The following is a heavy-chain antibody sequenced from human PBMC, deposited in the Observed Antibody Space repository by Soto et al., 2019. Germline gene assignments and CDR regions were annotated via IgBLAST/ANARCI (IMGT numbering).Heavy chain of an antibody. J-gene: IGHJ4*02. Sequence: PSETLSLTCIVSGFAISRGYYWSWVRQPPGKGLEWIGSIYPSVSSYHNPSLATRLRLSIDTSKNQFTLNLTSVTAADTALYFCAREKVGTTFFDNWGQGIQVTASS. CDR3: AREKVGTTFFDN. V-gene: IGHV4-38-2*02. D-gene: IGHD1-1*01. CDR2: IYPSVSS. CDR1: GFAISRGYY.